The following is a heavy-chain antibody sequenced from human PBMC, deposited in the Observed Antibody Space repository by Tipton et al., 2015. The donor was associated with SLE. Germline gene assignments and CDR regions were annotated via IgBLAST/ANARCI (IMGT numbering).Heavy chain of an antibody. Sequence: TLSLTCTVSGGSISNGNYYWTWVRQSAGKELEWIGRIFSKGSTNYNPSLESRVTISVDTSKNQFSLKLSSVTAADTAVYYCARHPGYSDSWYWFDPWGQGTLVTVST. J-gene: IGHJ5*02. CDR1: GGSISNGNYY. CDR2: IFSKGST. CDR3: ARHPGYSDSWYWFDP. D-gene: IGHD6-13*01. V-gene: IGHV4-61*02.